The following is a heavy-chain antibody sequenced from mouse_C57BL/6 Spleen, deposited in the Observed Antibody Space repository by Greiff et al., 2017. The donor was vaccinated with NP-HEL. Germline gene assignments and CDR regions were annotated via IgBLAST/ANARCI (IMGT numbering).Heavy chain of an antibody. D-gene: IGHD1-1*01. Sequence: QVQLQQSGAELVRPGTSVKVSCKASGYAFTNYLIEWVKQRPGQGLEWIGVINPGSGGTNYNEKFKGKATLTADKSSSTAYMQLSSLTSEDSAVYFCARGDGSSGNYAMDYWGQGTSVTVSS. CDR1: GYAFTNYL. CDR3: ARGDGSSGNYAMDY. J-gene: IGHJ4*01. CDR2: INPGSGGT. V-gene: IGHV1-54*01.